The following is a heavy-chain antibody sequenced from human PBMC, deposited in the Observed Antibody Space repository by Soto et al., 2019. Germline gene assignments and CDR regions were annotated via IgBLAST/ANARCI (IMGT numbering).Heavy chain of an antibody. D-gene: IGHD3-22*01. CDR3: ARDLDYYDSSGYFDY. CDR1: GFTFSSYS. Sequence: EVQLVESGGGLVKPGGSLRLSCAASGFTFSSYSMNWVRQAPGKGLEWVSSISSSSSYIYYADSVKGRFTISRDNAKNSLYLQMNSLRAEDTAVYYCARDLDYYDSSGYFDYWGQGTPVTVSS. CDR2: ISSSSSYI. V-gene: IGHV3-21*01. J-gene: IGHJ4*02.